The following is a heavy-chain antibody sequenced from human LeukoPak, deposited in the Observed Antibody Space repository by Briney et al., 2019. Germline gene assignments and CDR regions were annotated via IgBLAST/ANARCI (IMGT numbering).Heavy chain of an antibody. J-gene: IGHJ4*02. Sequence: LRLSCAPSRFALSSLPMHWGRDSPGPGLEAVSGITGSGGSTYYADSVKGRLTISRDNSQNTLYLQMGSLPAEHMAVYYCARVGPAAGFDSWGQGTLVTVSS. CDR2: ITGSGGST. CDR3: ARVGPAAGFDS. CDR1: RFALSSLP. V-gene: IGHV3-64*02. D-gene: IGHD1-26*01.